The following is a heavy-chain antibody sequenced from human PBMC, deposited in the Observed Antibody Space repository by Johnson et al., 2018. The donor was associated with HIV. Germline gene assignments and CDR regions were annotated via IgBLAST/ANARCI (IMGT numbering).Heavy chain of an antibody. CDR1: GFTFSSYG. D-gene: IGHD6-6*01. V-gene: IGHV3-30*02. CDR2: IRYDGRNK. CDR3: ARAERSSSGVDAFDI. J-gene: IGHJ3*02. Sequence: QVQLVESGGGVVQPGRSLRLSCAASGFTFSSYGMHWVRQAPGKGLEWVAFIRYDGRNKYYADSVKGRFTISRDNSKNTLYLQMNSLSAEDTAVYYCARAERSSSGVDAFDIWGQGTMVTVSS.